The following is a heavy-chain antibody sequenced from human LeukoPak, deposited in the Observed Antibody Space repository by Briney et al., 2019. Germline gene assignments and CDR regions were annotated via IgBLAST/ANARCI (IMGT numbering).Heavy chain of an antibody. V-gene: IGHV1-46*01. D-gene: IGHD3-10*01. CDR1: GYTFTSYY. CDR3: ASSYYYGSGPGDWFDP. J-gene: IGHJ5*02. Sequence: GASVKVSCKAFGYTFTSYYMHWVRQAPGQGLEWMGIINPSGGSTSYAQKFQGRVTMTRDTSTSTVYMELSSLRSEDTAVYYCASSYYYGSGPGDWFDPWGQGTLVTVSS. CDR2: INPSGGST.